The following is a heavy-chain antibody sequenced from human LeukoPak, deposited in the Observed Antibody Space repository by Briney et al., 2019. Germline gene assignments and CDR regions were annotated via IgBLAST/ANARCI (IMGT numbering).Heavy chain of an antibody. V-gene: IGHV4-59*08. Sequence: SETLSLTCTVSGGSISSYYWSWIRQPPGKGLEWIGYIYYSGSTNYNPSLKSRVTISVDTSKNQFSLKLSSVTAADTAVYYCARLNIGRQWLVDAFDIRGQGTMVTVSS. CDR1: GGSISSYY. J-gene: IGHJ3*02. D-gene: IGHD6-19*01. CDR3: ARLNIGRQWLVDAFDI. CDR2: IYYSGST.